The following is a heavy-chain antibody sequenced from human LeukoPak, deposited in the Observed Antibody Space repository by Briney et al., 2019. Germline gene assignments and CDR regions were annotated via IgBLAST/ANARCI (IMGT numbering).Heavy chain of an antibody. J-gene: IGHJ4*02. CDR3: AREFSLRFLEWLLPGFDY. CDR1: GGTFSSYA. D-gene: IGHD3-3*01. CDR2: IIPILGIA. Sequence: SVKVSCKASGGTFSSYAISWVRQAPGQGLEWMGRIIPILGIANYAQKFQGRVTITADKSTSTAYMELSSLRSEDTAVYYCAREFSLRFLEWLLPGFDYWGQGTLVTVSS. V-gene: IGHV1-69*04.